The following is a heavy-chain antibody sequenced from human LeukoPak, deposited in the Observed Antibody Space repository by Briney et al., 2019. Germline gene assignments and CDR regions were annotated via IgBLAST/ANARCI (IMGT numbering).Heavy chain of an antibody. V-gene: IGHV1-2*02. CDR1: GYTFTVYY. D-gene: IGHD1-26*01. J-gene: IGHJ4*02. CDR3: ARDIGHFDY. CDR2: INPNSGGT. Sequence: ASVKFSCKASGYTFTVYYMHWVRQAPGQGIEWMGWINPNSGGTNHAQKFQGRVTMTRDTSISTAYMELSRLRSDDTAVYSCARDIGHFDYWGQGTLVTVSS.